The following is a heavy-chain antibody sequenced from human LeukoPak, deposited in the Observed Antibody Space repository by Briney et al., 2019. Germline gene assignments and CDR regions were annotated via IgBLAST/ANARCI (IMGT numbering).Heavy chain of an antibody. CDR2: ISGSGGST. V-gene: IGHV3-23*01. CDR1: GFTFSSYA. Sequence: PGGSLRLSCAASGFTFSSYAMSWVRQAPGKGLEWVSAISGSGGSTYYADSVEGRVTISRDNSKNTLYLQMNSPRAEDTAVYYWGNDRDMEVVVVATDYWGEQAQVTVSA. D-gene: IGHD2-21*01. CDR3: GNDRDMEVVVVATDY. J-gene: IGHJ4*02.